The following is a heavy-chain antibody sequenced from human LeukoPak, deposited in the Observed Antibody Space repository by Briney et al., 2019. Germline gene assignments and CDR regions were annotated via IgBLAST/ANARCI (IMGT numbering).Heavy chain of an antibody. CDR1: GGSISRYY. CDR3: ARHGYFDWLFDAFDI. CDR2: IYYSGST. Sequence: PSETLSLTCTVSGGSISRYYWSWIRQPPGKGLEWMGYIYYSGSTNYNPSLKSRVTISVDTSKNQFSLKLSSVTAADTAVYYCARHGYFDWLFDAFDIWGQGTMVTVSS. V-gene: IGHV4-59*08. J-gene: IGHJ3*02. D-gene: IGHD3-9*01.